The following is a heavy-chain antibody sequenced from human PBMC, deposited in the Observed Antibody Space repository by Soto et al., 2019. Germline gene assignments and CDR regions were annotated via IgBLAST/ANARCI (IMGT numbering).Heavy chain of an antibody. CDR3: ARDGVWASGYYYGMDV. D-gene: IGHD3-16*01. V-gene: IGHV3-33*01. CDR2: IGYDGSNK. J-gene: IGHJ6*02. CDR1: GFTFSSYG. Sequence: QVQLVESGGGVVQPGRSLRLSCAASGFTFSSYGMHWVRQAPGKGLGWVAVIGYDGSNKYYADSVKGRFTISRDNSKNTLYRQMNSLRAEDTAVYYCARDGVWASGYYYGMDVWGQGTTVTVSS.